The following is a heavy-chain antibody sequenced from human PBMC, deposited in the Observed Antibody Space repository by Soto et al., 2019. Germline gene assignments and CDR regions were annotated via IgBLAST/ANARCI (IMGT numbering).Heavy chain of an antibody. CDR2: ISYDGSNK. J-gene: IGHJ6*02. Sequence: GGSLRLSCAASGFTFSSYGMHWVRQAPGKGLEWVAVISYDGSNKYYADSVKGRFTISRDNSKNTLYLQMNSLRAEDTAVYYCAKDRGVGATTDYYYGMDVWGQGTTVTVSS. CDR3: AKDRGVGATTDYYYGMDV. CDR1: GFTFSSYG. D-gene: IGHD1-26*01. V-gene: IGHV3-30*18.